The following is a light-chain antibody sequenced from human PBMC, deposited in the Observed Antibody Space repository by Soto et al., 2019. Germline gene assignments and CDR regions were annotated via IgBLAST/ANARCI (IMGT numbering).Light chain of an antibody. CDR1: SSDVGAYNY. V-gene: IGLV2-14*01. Sequence: QSALTQPASVSGSPGQSITISCTGTSSDVGAYNYVSWYQQHPGKVPKLMIYEVSNRPSGVSNRFSGSKSGNTASLIISGLSAEDVDDYYCSSYSSSTTVLFGGGTQLTVL. CDR3: SSYSSSTTVL. J-gene: IGLJ3*02. CDR2: EVS.